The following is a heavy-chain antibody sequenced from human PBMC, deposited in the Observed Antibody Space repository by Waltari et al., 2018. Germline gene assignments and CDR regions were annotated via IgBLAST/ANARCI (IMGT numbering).Heavy chain of an antibody. CDR2: ISGSGGST. CDR1: GFTFSSYA. V-gene: IGHV3-23*01. Sequence: EVQLLESGGGLVQPGGSLRLSCAASGFTFSSYAMSWVRQAPGKGLEWVSAISGSGGSTYYAESVNGRFTISRDNSKNTLYLQMNSLRAEDTAVYYCAKLGYCSSTSCYKPPFDYWGQGTLVTVSS. D-gene: IGHD2-2*02. J-gene: IGHJ4*02. CDR3: AKLGYCSSTSCYKPPFDY.